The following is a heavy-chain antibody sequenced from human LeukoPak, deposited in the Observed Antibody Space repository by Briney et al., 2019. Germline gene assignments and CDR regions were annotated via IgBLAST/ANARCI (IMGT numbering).Heavy chain of an antibody. CDR3: ARGPHYDILTGLLMGYWFDP. Sequence: ASVKVSCKASGYTFTSYGISWVRQAPGQRLEWMGWISAYNGNTNYAQKLQGRVTMTTDTSTSTAYMELRSLRSDDTAVYYCARGPHYDILTGLLMGYWFDPWGQGTLVTVSS. J-gene: IGHJ5*02. D-gene: IGHD3-9*01. V-gene: IGHV1-18*01. CDR1: GYTFTSYG. CDR2: ISAYNGNT.